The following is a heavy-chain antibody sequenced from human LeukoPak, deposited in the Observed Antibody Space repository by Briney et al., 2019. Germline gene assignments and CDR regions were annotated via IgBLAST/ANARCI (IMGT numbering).Heavy chain of an antibody. CDR1: GFTFSRYW. CDR2: IKSDGKT. CDR3: ARAPAEVGGYYPEYFRH. D-gene: IGHD3-22*01. V-gene: IGHV3-74*01. Sequence: GGSLRLSCEASGFTFSRYWMHWVRQAPGKGLVWVSRIKSDGKTNYADSVKGRFTISRDNAKNTVSLQMDSLRAEDTGVYYCARAPAEVGGYYPEYFRHWGQGTLVTVSS. J-gene: IGHJ1*01.